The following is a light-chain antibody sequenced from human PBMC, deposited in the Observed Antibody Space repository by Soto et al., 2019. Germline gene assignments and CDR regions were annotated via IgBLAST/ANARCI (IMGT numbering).Light chain of an antibody. CDR1: QSVSNTY. CDR2: GAS. CDR3: QQYSSSTSIT. J-gene: IGKJ5*01. Sequence: EIVLTHSPGTLSLSPGERATLSCRASQSVSNTYLAWYQQKPGQAPRLLIFGASSRATGIPDRFRGSGSGTDFTLTISRLEPEDFAVHYCQQYSSSTSITFGQGTRLEIK. V-gene: IGKV3-20*01.